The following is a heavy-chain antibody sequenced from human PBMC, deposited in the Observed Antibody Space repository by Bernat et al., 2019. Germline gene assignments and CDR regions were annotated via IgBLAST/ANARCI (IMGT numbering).Heavy chain of an antibody. CDR2: IIPILGIA. CDR3: ARDQFRHPLDY. J-gene: IGHJ4*02. Sequence: QVQLVQSGAEVKKPGSSVKVSCKGSGGTFSSYAISWVRQAPGQGLEWMGRIIPILGIANYAQKFQGRVTITADKSTSTAYMELSSLRSEDTSVYYCARDQFRHPLDYWGQGTLVTVSS. V-gene: IGHV1-69*04. D-gene: IGHD2-21*01. CDR1: GGTFSSYA.